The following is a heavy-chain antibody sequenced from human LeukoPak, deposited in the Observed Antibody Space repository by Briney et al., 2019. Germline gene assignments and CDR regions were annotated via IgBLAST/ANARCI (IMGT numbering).Heavy chain of an antibody. CDR2: IYSGGST. CDR3: ARVRDIYFDY. Sequence: GGSLRLSCAASGFTVSSNYMSWVRQAPGKGLEWVSVIYSGGSTYYADSVEGRFTISRDNSKNTLYLQMNSLRAEDTAVYYCARVRDIYFDYWGQGTLVTVSS. CDR1: GFTVSSNY. V-gene: IGHV3-53*01. J-gene: IGHJ4*02.